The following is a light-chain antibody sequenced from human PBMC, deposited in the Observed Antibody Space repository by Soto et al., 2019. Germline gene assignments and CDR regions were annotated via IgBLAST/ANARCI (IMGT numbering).Light chain of an antibody. CDR1: QSISRY. CDR2: AAS. V-gene: IGKV1-39*01. J-gene: IGKJ1*01. CDR3: QQNYRATPWT. Sequence: DIQMTQSPSSLSASVGDRITITCRASQSISRYLNWYQHKPGKAPKLLINAASSLERGVPSRFSGGGSGTDFTLNISSLQPHDLATYYCQQNYRATPWTFGQGTKVDIK.